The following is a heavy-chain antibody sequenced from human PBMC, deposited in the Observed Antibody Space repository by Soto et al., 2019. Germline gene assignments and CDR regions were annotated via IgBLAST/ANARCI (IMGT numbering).Heavy chain of an antibody. CDR2: TFYSGST. D-gene: IGHD2-15*01. J-gene: IGHJ6*02. Sequence: PSETLSLTCTVSGGSSSSSSYYWGWIRQPPGKGLEWIGSTFYSGSTYYNPSLKSRVTISVDTSKNQFSLKLSSVTAADTAVYYCARHLTYCSAGSCYSDFPYYGMDVWGQGTTVTVSS. CDR3: ARHLTYCSAGSCYSDFPYYGMDV. V-gene: IGHV4-39*01. CDR1: GGSSSSSSYY.